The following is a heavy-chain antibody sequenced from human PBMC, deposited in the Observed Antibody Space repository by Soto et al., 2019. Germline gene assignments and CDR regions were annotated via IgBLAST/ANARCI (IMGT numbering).Heavy chain of an antibody. CDR1: GFTFSSYA. Sequence: GSLRLSCAASGFTFSSYAMSWVRQAPGKGLEWVSAISGSGGSTYYADSVKGRFTISRDNSKNTLYLQMNSLRAEDTAVYYCAKDYRSLRFLEWLFPGGMDVWGQGTTVTVSS. CDR3: AKDYRSLRFLEWLFPGGMDV. D-gene: IGHD3-3*01. CDR2: ISGSGGST. V-gene: IGHV3-23*01. J-gene: IGHJ6*02.